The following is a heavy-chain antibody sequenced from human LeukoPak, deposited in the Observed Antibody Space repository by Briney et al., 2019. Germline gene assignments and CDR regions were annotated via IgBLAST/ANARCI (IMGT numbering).Heavy chain of an antibody. D-gene: IGHD2-21*02. Sequence: SETLSLTCTVSGGSISSGGYYWGWIRQHPGKGLEWIRFIYSSGTTYYNPSLKSRVIISVDTSKNHFSLKLSSVTAADTAVYYCARDRGGDCCHFDYWGQGTLVTVSS. V-gene: IGHV4-31*03. CDR3: ARDRGGDCCHFDY. CDR2: IYSSGTT. J-gene: IGHJ4*02. CDR1: GGSISSGGYY.